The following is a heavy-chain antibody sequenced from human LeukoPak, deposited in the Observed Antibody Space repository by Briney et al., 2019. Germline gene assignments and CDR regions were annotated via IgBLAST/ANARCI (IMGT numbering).Heavy chain of an antibody. J-gene: IGHJ6*02. CDR3: AREHYDDSSGSSSGLDV. CDR2: ISYDGSNK. V-gene: IGHV3-30-3*01. CDR1: GFTFSSYA. Sequence: GGSLRLSCAASGFTFSSYAMHWVRQAPGKGLEWVAVISYDGSNKYYADSVKGRFTISRDNSKNTLYLQMNSLRAEDTAVYYCAREHYDDSSGSSSGLDVWGQGTTVTVSS. D-gene: IGHD3-22*01.